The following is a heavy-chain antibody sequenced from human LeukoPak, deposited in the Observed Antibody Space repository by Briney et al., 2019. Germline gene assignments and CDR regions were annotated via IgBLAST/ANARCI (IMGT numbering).Heavy chain of an antibody. V-gene: IGHV4-31*03. Sequence: SQTLSLTCTVSGGSISSGGYYWSWIRQHPGKGLEWIGYIYYSGSTYYNPSLKSRVTISVDTSKNQFSLKLSSVTAADTAVYYCARSEYYYGSGRAFDYWGQGTLVTVSS. D-gene: IGHD3-10*01. CDR3: ARSEYYYGSGRAFDY. J-gene: IGHJ4*02. CDR1: GGSISSGGYY. CDR2: IYYSGST.